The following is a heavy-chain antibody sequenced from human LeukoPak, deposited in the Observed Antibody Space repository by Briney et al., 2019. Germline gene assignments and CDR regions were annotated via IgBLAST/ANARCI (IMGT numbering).Heavy chain of an antibody. J-gene: IGHJ4*02. D-gene: IGHD1-7*01. Sequence: GGSLRLSCAASGFTFSSSAMSWVRQAPGKGLYWVSAISGSGTGAYYADSVKGRFTISRDNSKNTLYLQMNSLRAEDTAVYYCAKEGGTGTRFDYWGQGTLVTVSS. CDR1: GFTFSSSA. CDR2: ISGSGTGA. V-gene: IGHV3-23*01. CDR3: AKEGGTGTRFDY.